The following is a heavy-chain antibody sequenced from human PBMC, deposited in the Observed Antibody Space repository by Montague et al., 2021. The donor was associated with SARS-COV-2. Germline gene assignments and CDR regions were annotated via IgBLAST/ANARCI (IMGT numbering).Heavy chain of an antibody. D-gene: IGHD3-22*01. CDR3: AREVRYYYDSSGPVAFDI. V-gene: IGHV4-59*01. CDR1: GGSISGYY. CDR2: IYYSGST. Sequence: SETLSLTCTVSGGSISGYYWSWIRQPPGKGLEWIGYIYYSGSTNYNPSLKSRVTISVDTSKNQFSLKLSSVTAADTAVYYCAREVRYYYDSSGPVAFDIWGQGTMVTVSS. J-gene: IGHJ3*02.